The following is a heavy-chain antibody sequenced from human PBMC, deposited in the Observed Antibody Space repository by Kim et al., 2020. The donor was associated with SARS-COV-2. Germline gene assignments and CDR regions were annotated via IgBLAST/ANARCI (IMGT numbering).Heavy chain of an antibody. CDR3: ARGTGYCSSTSCYGFYGMDV. CDR1: GYTFTGYY. V-gene: IGHV1-2*04. Sequence: ASVKVSCKASGYTFTGYYMHWVRQAPGQGLEWMGWINPNSGGTNYAQKFQGWVTMTRDTSISTAYMELSRLRSDDTAVYYCARGTGYCSSTSCYGFYGMDVWGQGTTVTVSS. J-gene: IGHJ6*02. CDR2: INPNSGGT. D-gene: IGHD2-2*01.